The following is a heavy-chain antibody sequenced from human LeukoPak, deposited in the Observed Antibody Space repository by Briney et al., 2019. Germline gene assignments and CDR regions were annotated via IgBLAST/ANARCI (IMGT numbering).Heavy chain of an antibody. J-gene: IGHJ4*02. CDR1: GYSFTSYW. V-gene: IGHV5-51*01. Sequence: GESLKISCKGSGYSFTSYWIGWVRQMPGKGLEWMGIIYPGDSDTRYSLSFQGQVTISADKSISTAYLQWSSLKASDTAMYYCARLRGSGSYEPLYYFDYWGQGTLVTVSS. CDR3: ARLRGSGSYEPLYYFDY. D-gene: IGHD3-10*01. CDR2: IYPGDSDT.